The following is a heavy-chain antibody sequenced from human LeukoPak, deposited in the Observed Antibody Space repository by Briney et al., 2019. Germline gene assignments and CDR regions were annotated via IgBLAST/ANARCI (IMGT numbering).Heavy chain of an antibody. V-gene: IGHV3-7*03. D-gene: IGHD6-19*01. Sequence: GGSLRLSCAASGFTFSSYWMSWVRQAPGKGLEWVANIKQDGSEKYYVDSVKGRFTISRDNAKNSLYLQMNSLRAEDTAVYYCASLGYSSGWSNFDYWGQGTLVTVSS. CDR3: ASLGYSSGWSNFDY. CDR2: IKQDGSEK. J-gene: IGHJ4*02. CDR1: GFTFSSYW.